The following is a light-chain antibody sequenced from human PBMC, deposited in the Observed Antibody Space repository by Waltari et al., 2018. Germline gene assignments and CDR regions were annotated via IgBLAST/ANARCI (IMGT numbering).Light chain of an antibody. CDR3: QESYNAPRST. CDR1: QSIGNY. J-gene: IGKJ3*01. V-gene: IGKV1-39*01. Sequence: DIQMTQSPSSLSASVGDRVTVPCRTSQSIGNYLNWYQQKPGKAPKLLIYAASSLQSGVPSRFSGSGSGTDFTLTISSLQPEDFATYYCQESYNAPRSTFGPGTKVDIK. CDR2: AAS.